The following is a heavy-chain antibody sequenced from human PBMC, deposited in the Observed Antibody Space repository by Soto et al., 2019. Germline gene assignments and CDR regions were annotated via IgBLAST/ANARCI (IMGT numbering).Heavy chain of an antibody. CDR3: AREQSLEWLSVYYFDY. D-gene: IGHD3-3*01. V-gene: IGHV3-66*01. Sequence: EVQLVESGGGLVQPGGSLRLSCAASGFTVSSNYMSWVRQAPGKGLEWVSVIYSGGSTYYADSVKGRFTISRDNSKNTLYLQMNSLRAEDTAVYYCAREQSLEWLSVYYFDYWGQGTLVTVSS. CDR1: GFTVSSNY. CDR2: IYSGGST. J-gene: IGHJ4*02.